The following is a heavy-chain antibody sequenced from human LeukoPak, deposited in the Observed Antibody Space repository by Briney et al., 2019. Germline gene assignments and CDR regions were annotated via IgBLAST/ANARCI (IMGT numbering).Heavy chain of an antibody. CDR3: ATFPITIFGVVIDY. Sequence: PGGSLRLSCAVSGFTFSSYSMNWVRQAPGKGLEWVSSISGSSGYIYYADSVKGRFTISRDNAKNSLYLQMNSLRAEDTAVYYCATFPITIFGVVIDYWGQGTLVTVSS. CDR1: GFTFSSYS. V-gene: IGHV3-21*01. CDR2: ISGSSGYI. D-gene: IGHD3-3*01. J-gene: IGHJ4*02.